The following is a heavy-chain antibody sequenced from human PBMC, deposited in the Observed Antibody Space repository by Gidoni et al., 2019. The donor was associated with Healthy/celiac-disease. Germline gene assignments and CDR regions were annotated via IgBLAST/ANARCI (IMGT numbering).Heavy chain of an antibody. D-gene: IGHD2-2*01. J-gene: IGHJ4*02. V-gene: IGHV3-21*01. Sequence: EVQLVESGGGLVKPGGSLRLSCAASGFTFSSYSMNWVRQAPGKGLEWVSSISSSSSYIYYADSVKGRFTISRDNAKNSLYLQMNSLRAEDTAVYYCARGVPSFFGPASRGDFDYWGQGTLVTVSS. CDR3: ARGVPSFFGPASRGDFDY. CDR1: GFTFSSYS. CDR2: ISSSSSYI.